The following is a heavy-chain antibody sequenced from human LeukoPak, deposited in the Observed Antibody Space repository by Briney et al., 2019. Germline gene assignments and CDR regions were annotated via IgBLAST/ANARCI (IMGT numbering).Heavy chain of an antibody. CDR1: GFTFSNAW. CDR3: ARSFYYILIGYYQYFDY. D-gene: IGHD3-9*01. Sequence: GGSLRLSCAASGFTFSNAWMSWVRQAPGRGLEWVGLVKSKTDGGTTGYAAPVKGRFTISRDNFKNTLYIQMNSLRAEDTAVYYCARSFYYILIGYYQYFDYWGQGTLVTVSS. J-gene: IGHJ4*02. V-gene: IGHV3-15*01. CDR2: VKSKTDGGTT.